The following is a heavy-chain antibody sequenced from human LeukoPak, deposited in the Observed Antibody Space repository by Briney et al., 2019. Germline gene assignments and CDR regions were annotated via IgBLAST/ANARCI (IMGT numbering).Heavy chain of an antibody. Sequence: GASVKVSCKASGYTFTRYSLHWVRQAPGQGLEWMGIINPSGGSTTYSQKFQGRVTMTRDTSTSTVYMELSSLRSDDTAVYYCARDTKEWFGESKGAEYFQHWGQGTLVTVSS. CDR1: GYTFTRYS. J-gene: IGHJ1*01. V-gene: IGHV1-46*01. CDR3: ARDTKEWFGESKGAEYFQH. CDR2: INPSGGST. D-gene: IGHD3-10*01.